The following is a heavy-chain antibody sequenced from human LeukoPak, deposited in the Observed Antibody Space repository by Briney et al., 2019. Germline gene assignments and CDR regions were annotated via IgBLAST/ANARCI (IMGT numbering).Heavy chain of an antibody. D-gene: IGHD3-10*01. V-gene: IGHV4-34*01. CDR1: GGSFSGYY. CDR2: INHSGST. CDR3: AREGGSGTLYYYYYMDV. J-gene: IGHJ6*03. Sequence: SETLSLTCAVYGGSFSGYYWSWSRQPPGKGLEWIGEINHSGSTNYNPSLKSRVTISVDTSKNQFSLKLSSVTAADTAVYYCAREGGSGTLYYYYYMDVWGKGTTVTVSS.